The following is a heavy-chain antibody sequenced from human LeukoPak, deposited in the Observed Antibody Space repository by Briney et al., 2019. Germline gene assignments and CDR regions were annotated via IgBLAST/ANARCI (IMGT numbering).Heavy chain of an antibody. CDR2: IGGSGGGT. Sequence: ETLSLTCTVSGYSISSGYYWGWIRQPPGKGLEWVAWIGGSGGGTSYVDSVKGRFTISRDNSNNMVYLQMNSLRAEDTAIYYCAKDAGATGIDYYYYYMDVWGKGTTVTISS. CDR1: GYSISSGYY. J-gene: IGHJ6*03. CDR3: AKDAGATGIDYYYYYMDV. V-gene: IGHV3-23*01. D-gene: IGHD1-26*01.